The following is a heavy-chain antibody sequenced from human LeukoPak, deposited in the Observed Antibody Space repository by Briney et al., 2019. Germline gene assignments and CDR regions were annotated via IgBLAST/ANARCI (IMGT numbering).Heavy chain of an antibody. CDR3: AKHHGSGSLDAFDI. Sequence: SETLSLTCAVSGYSIRRGYYWGWIRQPPGKGLEWIGSGYHDGTTYYNPSLKSRITISVDTSKNHFSLKLNSVTAADTAVYYCAKHHGSGSLDAFDIWGQGTMVTVSS. J-gene: IGHJ3*02. CDR2: GYHDGTT. D-gene: IGHD3-10*01. V-gene: IGHV4-38-2*01. CDR1: GYSIRRGYY.